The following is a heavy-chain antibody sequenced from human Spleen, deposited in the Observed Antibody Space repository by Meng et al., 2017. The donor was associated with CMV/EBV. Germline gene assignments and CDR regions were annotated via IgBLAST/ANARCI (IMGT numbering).Heavy chain of an antibody. CDR2: IYYSGST. J-gene: IGHJ4*02. D-gene: IGHD2-15*01. V-gene: IGHV4-39*07. CDR1: GGSISSSSYY. Sequence: QLQLQGPGPRLVKPSETLSPPRTVSGGSISSSSYYWGWNRQPPGKVLEWIGSIYYSGSTYYNPSLKSRVTISVDTSKNQFSLKLSSVTAADTAVYYCARDALYCSGGSCYLGFLDYWGQGTLVTVSS. CDR3: ARDALYCSGGSCYLGFLDY.